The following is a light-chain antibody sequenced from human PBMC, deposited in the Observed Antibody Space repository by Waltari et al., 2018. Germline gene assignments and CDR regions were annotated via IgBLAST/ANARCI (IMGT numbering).Light chain of an antibody. V-gene: IGKV3-20*01. J-gene: IGKJ1*01. Sequence: CRASQSVSRALAWYQQKPGQAPRLLIYGASNGATGIPDGFSGSGSETDFSLTISRLEPEDFAVYYCQHYVRLPATFGRGTKVEIK. CDR3: QHYVRLPAT. CDR2: GAS. CDR1: QSVSRA.